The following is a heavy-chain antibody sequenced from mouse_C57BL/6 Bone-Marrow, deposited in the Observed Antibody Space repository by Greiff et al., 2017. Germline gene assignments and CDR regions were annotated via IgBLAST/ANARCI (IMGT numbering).Heavy chain of an antibody. D-gene: IGHD2-13*01. CDR2: LHPTNGRT. Sequence: VQLQQPGAELVKPGASVKLSCKASGYTFTSYWMHWVKQRPGQGLEWIGMLHPTNGRTNYNEKFKSKATLTVDKSSSTAYMQISSLTSEDSAVYYCAREDYNHYAMDDWGQGTSVTVSS. V-gene: IGHV1-64*01. CDR3: AREDYNHYAMDD. J-gene: IGHJ4*01. CDR1: GYTFTSYW.